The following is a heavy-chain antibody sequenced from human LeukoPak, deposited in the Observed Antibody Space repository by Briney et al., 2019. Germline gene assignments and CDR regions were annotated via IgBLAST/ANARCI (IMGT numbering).Heavy chain of an antibody. CDR3: ARAGVTKYYFDY. D-gene: IGHD4-23*01. CDR1: GGSISSYY. CDR2: IYYSGST. Sequence: PSETLSLTCTVSGGSISSYYWRWLRQPPGKGLEWIGYIYYSGSTDYNPSLKSRVTISVDTSKNQFSLKLSSVTAADTAVYYCARAGVTKYYFDYWGQGTLVTVSS. J-gene: IGHJ4*02. V-gene: IGHV4-59*01.